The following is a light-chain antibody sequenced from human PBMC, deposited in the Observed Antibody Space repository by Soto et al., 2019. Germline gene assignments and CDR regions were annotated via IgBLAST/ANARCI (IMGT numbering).Light chain of an antibody. V-gene: IGKV2-40*01. CDR1: QSLLDSDDGNTY. CDR3: MQRIEFPLT. J-gene: IGKJ4*01. Sequence: DIVMTQSPLSLTVTPGEPASISCRSSQSLLDSDDGNTYLDWYLQKPGQSPQLLIYTVSYRASGVPDRFSGSGSGTDFTLKISMVEAEDVGVYYCMQRIEFPLTFGGGTKVEIK. CDR2: TVS.